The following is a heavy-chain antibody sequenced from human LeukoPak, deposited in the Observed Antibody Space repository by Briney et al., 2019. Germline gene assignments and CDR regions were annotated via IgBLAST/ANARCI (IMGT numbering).Heavy chain of an antibody. CDR2: IIPISGTA. CDR3: ARAVDSGSYYPAFDI. J-gene: IGHJ3*02. D-gene: IGHD1-26*01. V-gene: IGHV1-69*05. CDR1: GGTFSSYA. Sequence: SVKVSCKASGGTFSSYAISWVRQAPGQGLEWMGGIIPISGTANYAQKFQGRVTITTDESTSTAYMELSSLRSEDTAVYYCARAVDSGSYYPAFDIWGQGTMVTVSS.